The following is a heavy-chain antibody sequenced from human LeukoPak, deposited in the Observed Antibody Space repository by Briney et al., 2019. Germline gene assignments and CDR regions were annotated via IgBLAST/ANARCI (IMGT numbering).Heavy chain of an antibody. CDR1: GYTLTELS. V-gene: IGHV1-24*01. D-gene: IGHD6-6*01. CDR3: ATGSAARYYYYYGMDV. CDR2: FDPEDGET. Sequence: EASVKVSCKVSGYTLTELSMHWVRQAPGKGLEWMGGFDPEDGETTYAQKFQGRVTMTEDTSTDTAYMELSSLRSEDTAVYYCATGSAARYYYYYGMDVWGQGTTVTVSS. J-gene: IGHJ6*02.